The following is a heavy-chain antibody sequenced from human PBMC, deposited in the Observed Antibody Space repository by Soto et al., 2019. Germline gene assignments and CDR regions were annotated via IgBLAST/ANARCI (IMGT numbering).Heavy chain of an antibody. V-gene: IGHV3-20*03. CDR1: GFTFDDYG. CDR2: INWNGGST. Sequence: PGGSLRLSFAASGFTFDDYGMSWVRQAPGKGLEWVSGINWNGGSTGYADSVKGRFTISRDNAKNSLYLQMNSLRAEDTALYYCARLYSSGWYGPGRYWGQGTLVTVSS. CDR3: ARLYSSGWYGPGRY. J-gene: IGHJ4*02. D-gene: IGHD6-19*01.